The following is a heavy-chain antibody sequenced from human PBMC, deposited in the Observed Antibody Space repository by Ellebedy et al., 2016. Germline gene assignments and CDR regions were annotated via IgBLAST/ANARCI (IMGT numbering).Heavy chain of an antibody. J-gene: IGHJ4*02. D-gene: IGHD1-26*01. CDR3: AKGKLRETSPPLLDY. V-gene: IGHV3-23*01. Sequence: GESLKISCAASGFTFSSYAMSWVRQAPGKGLEWVSAISGSGGSTYYADSVKGRFTISRDNSKNTLYLQMNSLRAEDTAVYYCAKGKLRETSPPLLDYWGQGTLVTVSS. CDR1: GFTFSSYA. CDR2: ISGSGGST.